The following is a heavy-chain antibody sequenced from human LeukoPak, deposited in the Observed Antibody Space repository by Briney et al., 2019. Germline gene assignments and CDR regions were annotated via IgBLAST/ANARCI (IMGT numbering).Heavy chain of an antibody. CDR1: GFTFSSYS. J-gene: IGHJ6*03. V-gene: IGHV3-30*02. D-gene: IGHD1-26*01. CDR2: IRYDGSNK. Sequence: GGSLRLSCAASGFTFSSYSMNWVRQAPGKGLEWVAFIRYDGSNKYYADSVKGRFTISRDNSKNTLYLQMNSLRAEDTAVYYCAKGQVGATPYYYYYMDVWGKGTTVTVSS. CDR3: AKGQVGATPYYYYYMDV.